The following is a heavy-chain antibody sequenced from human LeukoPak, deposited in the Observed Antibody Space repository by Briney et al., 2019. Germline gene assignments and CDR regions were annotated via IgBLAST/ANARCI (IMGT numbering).Heavy chain of an antibody. CDR3: ARQVTTVTTEDAFDI. CDR1: GGSISSYY. V-gene: IGHV4-39*07. Sequence: SETLSLTCTVSGGSISSYYWGWIRQPPGKGLEWIGSIYYSGSTYYNPSLKSRVTISVDTSKNQFSLKLSSVTAADTAVYYCARQVTTVTTEDAFDIWGQGTMVTVSS. D-gene: IGHD4-17*01. CDR2: IYYSGST. J-gene: IGHJ3*02.